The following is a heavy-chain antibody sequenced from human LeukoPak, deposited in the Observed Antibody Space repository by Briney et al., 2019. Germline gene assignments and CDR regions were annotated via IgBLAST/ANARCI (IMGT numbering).Heavy chain of an antibody. CDR3: ARGPELERYFDWLPKPYYFDY. CDR1: GYTFTSYG. CDR2: ISAYNGST. D-gene: IGHD3-9*01. V-gene: IGHV1-18*04. J-gene: IGHJ4*02. Sequence: ASVKASCKASGYTFTSYGISWVRQAPGQGLEWMGWISAYNGSTNYAQKLQGRVTMTTDTSTSTAYMELRSLRSDDTAVYYCARGPELERYFDWLPKPYYFDYWGQGTLVTVSS.